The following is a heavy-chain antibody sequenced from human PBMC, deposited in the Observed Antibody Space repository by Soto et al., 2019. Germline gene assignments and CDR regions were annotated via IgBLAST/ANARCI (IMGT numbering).Heavy chain of an antibody. Sequence: EVPLVESGGGLVQPGGSLRLSCAASGLIFSDYHMDWVRQAPGKGLEWVGRIRRKANSYTTEYAASVKGRFTISRDDSKNSLYLQMNSLKSEDTAVYYCAMLGGWSGGSSGMDVWGQGTTVNVSS. J-gene: IGHJ6*01. V-gene: IGHV3-72*01. D-gene: IGHD6-19*01. CDR3: AMLGGWSGGSSGMDV. CDR2: IRRKANSYTT. CDR1: GLIFSDYH.